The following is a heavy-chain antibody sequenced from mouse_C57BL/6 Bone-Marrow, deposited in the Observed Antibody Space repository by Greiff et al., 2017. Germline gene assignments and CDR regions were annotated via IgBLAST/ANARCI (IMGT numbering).Heavy chain of an antibody. V-gene: IGHV5-17*01. CDR1: GFTFSDYG. J-gene: IGHJ3*01. CDR2: ISSGSSTI. Sequence: EVKLVASGGGLVKPGGSLKLSCAASGFTFSDYGMHWVRQAPEKGLKWVAYISSGSSTIYYTDTVKGRFTISRANAKNTLFLQMTSLRSEDTAMYYCARGDYAYEGAWFAYWGQGTLVTVSA. D-gene: IGHD2-2*01. CDR3: ARGDYAYEGAWFAY.